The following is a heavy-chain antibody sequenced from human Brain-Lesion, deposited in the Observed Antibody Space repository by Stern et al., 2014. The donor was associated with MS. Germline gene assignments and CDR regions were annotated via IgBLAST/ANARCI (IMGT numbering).Heavy chain of an antibody. V-gene: IGHV1-24*01. CDR2: FDPEDGET. CDR3: ATLSPGAGGNYYRHFDY. D-gene: IGHD1-26*01. Sequence: VQLVESGAEVKKPGASVKVSCKVSGYTLTELSMHWVRQAPRKGLEWMGGFDPEDGETIYAQKFHGRVPMTEDTSRDTAYMELSSLRSEDTAVYYCATLSPGAGGNYYRHFDYWGQGTLVTVSS. CDR1: GYTLTELS. J-gene: IGHJ4*02.